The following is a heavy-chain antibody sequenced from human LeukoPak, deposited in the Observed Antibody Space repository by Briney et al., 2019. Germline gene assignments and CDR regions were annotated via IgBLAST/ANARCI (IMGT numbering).Heavy chain of an antibody. CDR2: IKQDESEK. CDR3: ARDKIEGPTKLDC. D-gene: IGHD1-1*01. J-gene: IGHJ4*02. V-gene: IGHV3-7*01. CDR1: GFTFSSYW. Sequence: PGGSLRLSCAASGFTFSSYWMSWARQAPGKGLEWVANIKQDESEKYYVDSVKGRFTISRDNAKSSLYLQMNSLRAEDTAVYYCARDKIEGPTKLDCWGQGILVTVSS.